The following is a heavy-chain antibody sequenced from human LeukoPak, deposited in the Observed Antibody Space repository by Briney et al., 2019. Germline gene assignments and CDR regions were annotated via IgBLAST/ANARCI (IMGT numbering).Heavy chain of an antibody. Sequence: ASVKVSYKATGYTFTSYDINWVREATGQGLEWMGWMNPNSGNTGYAQKFQGRVTITRNTSISTAYMELSSLRSEDTAVYYCARARVLRFFRGRAAFDIWGQGTMVTVSS. CDR3: ARARVLRFFRGRAAFDI. J-gene: IGHJ3*02. CDR2: MNPNSGNT. D-gene: IGHD3-3*01. V-gene: IGHV1-8*03. CDR1: GYTFTSYD.